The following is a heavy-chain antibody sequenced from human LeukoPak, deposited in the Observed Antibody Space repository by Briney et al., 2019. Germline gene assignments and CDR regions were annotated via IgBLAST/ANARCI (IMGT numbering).Heavy chain of an antibody. CDR2: ISGGGGST. J-gene: IGHJ4*02. CDR1: GFTFSSNG. D-gene: IGHD3-16*01. Sequence: PGASLRLSCAASGFTFSSNGMSWVRQAPGKGLEWVSSISGGGGSTYYADSVKGRFTISRDNSKNTLYLQMNSLRVEDTAVYYCARGKGEYFDYWGQGTLVTVSS. CDR3: ARGKGEYFDY. V-gene: IGHV3-23*01.